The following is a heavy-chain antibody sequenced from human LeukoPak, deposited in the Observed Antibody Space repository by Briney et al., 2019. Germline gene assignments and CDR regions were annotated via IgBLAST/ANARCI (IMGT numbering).Heavy chain of an antibody. CDR2: IYSGGST. V-gene: IGHV3-53*01. D-gene: IGHD6-19*01. CDR1: GFTVSSNY. J-gene: IGHJ4*02. Sequence: GGSLRLSCAASGFTVSSNYMSWVRQAPGKGLEWVSVIYSGGSTYYADSVKGRFTISRDNSKSTLYLQMNSLRAEDTAVYYCAKGPLIEVAGTTWDYWGQGTLVTVSS. CDR3: AKGPLIEVAGTTWDY.